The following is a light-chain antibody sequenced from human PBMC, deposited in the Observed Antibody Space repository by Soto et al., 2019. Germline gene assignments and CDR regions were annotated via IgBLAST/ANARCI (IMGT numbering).Light chain of an antibody. CDR1: SRDVGAYDY. Sequence: QSVLTQPPSASGSPGQSVTISCTGTSRDVGAYDYVSWYQQHPGKAPKLMIYEINKRPSGVPDRFSGSKSGNTASLTVSGLQAEDEADYYCSSFAGSNNFPYVFGTGTKVTVL. CDR2: EIN. CDR3: SSFAGSNNFPYV. V-gene: IGLV2-8*01. J-gene: IGLJ1*01.